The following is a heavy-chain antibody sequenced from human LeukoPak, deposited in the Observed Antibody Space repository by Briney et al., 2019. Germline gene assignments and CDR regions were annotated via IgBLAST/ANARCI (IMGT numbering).Heavy chain of an antibody. CDR1: RFTFSSYS. Sequence: PGGSLRLSCAASRFTFSSYSMNWVRQAPGKGLEWVSSISSGSSSYIYYADSVKGRFTISRDNAKNSLYLQMNSLSAEDTAVYYCAREGSIAAALPDRYGYWRQGTLVTVCS. V-gene: IGHV3-21*01. D-gene: IGHD6-13*01. CDR2: ISSGSSSYI. J-gene: IGHJ4*02. CDR3: AREGSIAAALPDRYGY.